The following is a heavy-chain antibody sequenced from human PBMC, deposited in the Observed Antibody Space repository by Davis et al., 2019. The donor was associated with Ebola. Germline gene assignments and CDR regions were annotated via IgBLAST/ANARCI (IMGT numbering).Heavy chain of an antibody. CDR1: GYTFTTYG. D-gene: IGHD2-15*01. Sequence: AASVKVSCKASGYTFTTYGISWVRQAPGQGLEWMGWIITYNDNTHYAQKLQGRVTMTTDTSTSTAYMELRSLRSDDTAVYYCARDRYCSGGSCYSSYYYGMDVWGQGTTVTVSS. CDR2: IITYNDNT. CDR3: ARDRYCSGGSCYSSYYYGMDV. J-gene: IGHJ6*02. V-gene: IGHV1-18*01.